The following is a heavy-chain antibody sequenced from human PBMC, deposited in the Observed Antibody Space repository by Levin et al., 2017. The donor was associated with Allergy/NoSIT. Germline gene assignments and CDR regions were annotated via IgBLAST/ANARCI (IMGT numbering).Heavy chain of an antibody. CDR2: ISSSSSTI. CDR3: ARAQYYYDSSGDFDY. D-gene: IGHD3-22*01. V-gene: IGHV3-48*02. J-gene: IGHJ4*02. Sequence: QTGGSLRLSCAASGFTFSSYSMNWVRQAPGKGLEWVSYISSSSSTIYYADSVKGRFTISRDNAKNSLYLQMNSLRDEDTAVYYCARAQYYYDSSGDFDYWGQGTLVTVSS. CDR1: GFTFSSYS.